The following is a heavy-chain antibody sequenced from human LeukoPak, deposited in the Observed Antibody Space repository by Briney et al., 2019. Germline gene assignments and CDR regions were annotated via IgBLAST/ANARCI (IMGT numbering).Heavy chain of an antibody. V-gene: IGHV1-2*02. Sequence: ASVKVSCKASGYTFTGYYMHWVRQAPGQGLEWMGWINPNSGGTNYAQKFQGRVTMTRDTSISTAYMELSRLRSDDTAVYYCARDSSSWRNGYVDVWGKGTTVTISS. D-gene: IGHD6-13*01. J-gene: IGHJ6*03. CDR2: INPNSGGT. CDR3: ARDSSSWRNGYVDV. CDR1: GYTFTGYY.